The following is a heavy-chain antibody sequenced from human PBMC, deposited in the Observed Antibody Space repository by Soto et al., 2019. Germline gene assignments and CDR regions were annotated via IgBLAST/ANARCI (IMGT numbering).Heavy chain of an antibody. D-gene: IGHD3-3*01. V-gene: IGHV3-11*01. CDR3: ARIAYDLWTRQSMYYFDY. Sequence: QVQLVESGGGLVKPGESLRLSCAASGFTFSDYCMSWIRQAPGKGLEWVSYIRGSGSTIYYADSVKGRFTISRDNAKNSLYLEMNCLRAEDTAVYYCARIAYDLWTRQSMYYFDYWGQGTLVTVSS. J-gene: IGHJ4*02. CDR1: GFTFSDYC. CDR2: IRGSGSTI.